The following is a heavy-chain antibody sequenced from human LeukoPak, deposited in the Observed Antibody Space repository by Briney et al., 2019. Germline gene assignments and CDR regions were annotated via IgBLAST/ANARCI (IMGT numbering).Heavy chain of an antibody. CDR1: GYTFTGYY. V-gene: IGHV1-2*02. CDR2: INPNSGGT. Sequence: GASVKVSCKASGYTFTGYYMQWVRQAPGQGLEWMGWINPNSGGTNYAQKFQGRVTMTRDTSISTAYMELSRLRSDDTAVYYCARASMRGSSPFAYYFDYWGQGTLVTVSS. J-gene: IGHJ4*02. CDR3: ARASMRGSSPFAYYFDY. D-gene: IGHD6-13*01.